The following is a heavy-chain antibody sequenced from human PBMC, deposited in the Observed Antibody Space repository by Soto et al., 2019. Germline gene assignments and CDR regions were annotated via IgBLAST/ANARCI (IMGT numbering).Heavy chain of an antibody. D-gene: IGHD2-2*01. Sequence: SETLSLTCTVSGGSISSGDYYWSWIRQPPGKGLEWIGYIYYSGSTYYNPSLKSRVTISVDTSKNQFSLKLSSVTAADTAVYYCARVHCISTSCALNXFDPPGQAPLVTVSS. J-gene: IGHJ5*02. CDR3: ARVHCISTSCALNXFDP. CDR1: GGSISSGDYY. V-gene: IGHV4-30-4*01. CDR2: IYYSGST.